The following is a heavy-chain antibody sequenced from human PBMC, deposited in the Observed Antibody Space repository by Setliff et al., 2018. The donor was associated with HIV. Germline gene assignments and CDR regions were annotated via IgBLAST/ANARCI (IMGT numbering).Heavy chain of an antibody. D-gene: IGHD5-18*01. Sequence: GASVKVSCKVSGYTLTKLSIHWVRQGPGKGLEWMGGFDPEDGETIYAQKFQGRVTMTEDTSIDTAYMRMSSLRSEDTAVYFCARGGVQLWLPLFDYWGQGTLVTVSS. CDR2: FDPEDGET. J-gene: IGHJ4*02. CDR1: GYTLTKLS. V-gene: IGHV1-24*01. CDR3: ARGGVQLWLPLFDY.